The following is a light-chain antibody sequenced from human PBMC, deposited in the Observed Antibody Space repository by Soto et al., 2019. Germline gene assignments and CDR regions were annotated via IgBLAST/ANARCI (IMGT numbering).Light chain of an antibody. CDR2: KPS. Sequence: DIQMTQSPSTLSGSVGDRVTITCRASQTISSWLAWYQQKPGKAPKLLIYKPSTLKSGVPSRFSGSGSGTEFTLTISILQPDDFATYYCQHYNSYSEAFGQGTKVELK. CDR3: QHYNSYSEA. V-gene: IGKV1-5*03. CDR1: QTISSW. J-gene: IGKJ1*01.